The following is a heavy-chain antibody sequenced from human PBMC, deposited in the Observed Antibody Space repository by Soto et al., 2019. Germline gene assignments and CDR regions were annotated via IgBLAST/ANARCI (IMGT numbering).Heavy chain of an antibody. CDR3: AKDHCSGGSCRAYFDY. CDR1: GGSFSGYY. V-gene: IGHV4-34*01. Sequence: ETLSLTCAVYGGSFSGYYWSCIRQPPGKGLEWIGEINHSGSTNYNPSLKSRFTISRDNSKNTLYLQMNSLRAEDTAVYYCAKDHCSGGSCRAYFDYWGQGTLVTAPQ. CDR2: INHSGST. D-gene: IGHD2-15*01. J-gene: IGHJ4*02.